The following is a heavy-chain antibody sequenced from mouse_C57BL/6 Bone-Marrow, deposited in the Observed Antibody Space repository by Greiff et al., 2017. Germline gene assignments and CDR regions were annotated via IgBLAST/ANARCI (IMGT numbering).Heavy chain of an antibody. Sequence: QVQLQQPGAELVKPGASVKLSCKASGYTFTSYWMHWVKQRPGQGLEWIGMIHPNSGSTNYNEKFKGKATLTADKSSSTAYMELRSLTSEDSAVYFCARERLGSYYAMDYWGQGTSVTVSS. D-gene: IGHD2-2*01. J-gene: IGHJ4*01. V-gene: IGHV1-64*01. CDR2: IHPNSGST. CDR1: GYTFTSYW. CDR3: ARERLGSYYAMDY.